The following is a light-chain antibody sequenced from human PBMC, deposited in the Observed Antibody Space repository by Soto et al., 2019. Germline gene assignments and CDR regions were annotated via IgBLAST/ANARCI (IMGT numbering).Light chain of an antibody. V-gene: IGLV1-36*01. CDR2: YND. Sequence: QSVLTQSPSVSEAPRQSVTISCFGSSSNIGNNAVNWYQQLPGKAPKLLMYYNDLLPSGVSDRFSGSKSGTSASLAISGLQSEDEAEYYCAAWDDSLNGDVFGTATKVTVL. CDR3: AAWDDSLNGDV. CDR1: SSNIGNNA. J-gene: IGLJ1*01.